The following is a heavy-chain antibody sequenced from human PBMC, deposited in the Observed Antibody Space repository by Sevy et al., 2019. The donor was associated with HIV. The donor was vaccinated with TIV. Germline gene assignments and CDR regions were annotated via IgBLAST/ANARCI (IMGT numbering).Heavy chain of an antibody. Sequence: GGSLRLSCAASGFTFDDYAMHWVRQAPGKGLEWVAGIYWNSGSIGYADSVKGRVTISRDNAKNSLYLQMNSLRAEDTAFYYCAKDTSPTAYSDAFDIWGQGTMVTVSS. CDR2: IYWNSGSI. CDR3: AKDTSPTAYSDAFDI. D-gene: IGHD2-21*01. J-gene: IGHJ3*02. CDR1: GFTFDDYA. V-gene: IGHV3-9*01.